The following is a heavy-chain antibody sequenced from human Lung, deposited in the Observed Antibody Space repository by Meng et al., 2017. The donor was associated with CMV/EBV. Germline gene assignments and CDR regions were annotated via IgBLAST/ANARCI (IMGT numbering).Heavy chain of an antibody. CDR2: INWNGGST. CDR1: GFTFDDYG. D-gene: IGHD6-6*01. CDR3: ARVGAARPGGVYYYYGMDV. Sequence: GEXXKISCAASGFTFDDYGMSWVRQAPGKGLEWVSGINWNGGSTGYADSVKGRFTISRDNAKNSLYLQMNSLRAEDTALYYCARVGAARPGGVYYYYGMDVXGQGTTVTV. J-gene: IGHJ6*02. V-gene: IGHV3-20*04.